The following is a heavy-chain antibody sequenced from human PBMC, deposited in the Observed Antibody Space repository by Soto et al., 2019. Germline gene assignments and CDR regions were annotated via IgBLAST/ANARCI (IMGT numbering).Heavy chain of an antibody. J-gene: IGHJ4*02. CDR3: VREPQRNDY. V-gene: IGHV1-18*04. Sequence: QVQLVQSGAEVKKPGASVKVSCKASGYDFSSYGISWVRQAPGQGLEWMGWISASNGNRDYAQQFQGRVTMTSGTSRNTAYMELRSLSSDDTAVYYCVREPQRNDYWGQGTLVNVSS. CDR2: ISASNGNR. D-gene: IGHD2-2*01. CDR1: GYDFSSYG.